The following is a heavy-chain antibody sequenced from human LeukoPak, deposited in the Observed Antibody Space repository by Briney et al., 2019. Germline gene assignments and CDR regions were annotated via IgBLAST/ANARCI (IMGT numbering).Heavy chain of an antibody. CDR1: GFTFSSYA. Sequence: GGSLRLSCAASGFTFSSYAMSWVRQAPGKGLEWVAFIRYDGSNKYYADSVKGRFTISRDNSKNTLYLQMNSLRAEDTAVYYCAKAGRPMVYAAYWGQGTLVTVSS. J-gene: IGHJ4*02. V-gene: IGHV3-30*02. CDR3: AKAGRPMVYAAY. D-gene: IGHD2-8*01. CDR2: IRYDGSNK.